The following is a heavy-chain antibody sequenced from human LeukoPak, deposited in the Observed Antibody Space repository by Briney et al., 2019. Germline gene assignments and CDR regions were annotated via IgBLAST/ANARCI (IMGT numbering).Heavy chain of an antibody. CDR3: ARRVGSSPDYYYGMDV. J-gene: IGHJ6*02. CDR1: GGTFSSYA. CDR2: IIPIFGIA. Sequence: GASVKVSCKASGGTFSSYAISWVRQAPGQGLEWMGRIIPIFGIANYAQKFQGRATITADKSTSTAYMELSSLRSEDTAVYYCARRVGSSPDYYYGMDVWGQGTTVTVSS. D-gene: IGHD6-6*01. V-gene: IGHV1-69*04.